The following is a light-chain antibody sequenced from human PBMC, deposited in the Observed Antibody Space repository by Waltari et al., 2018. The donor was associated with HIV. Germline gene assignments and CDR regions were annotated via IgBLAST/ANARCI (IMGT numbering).Light chain of an antibody. CDR2: RNN. CDR1: SSNIGSNY. J-gene: IGLJ3*02. CDR3: AAWDDSLRGLV. V-gene: IGLV1-47*01. Sequence: QSVLTQPPSASGTPGQRVTISCSGSSSNIGSNYVFWYQQLPGTAPKLVIYRNNRRPSGVPYRFSGSKSGPSASLAISGLRSEDEADYYCAAWDDSLRGLVFGGGTKLTVL.